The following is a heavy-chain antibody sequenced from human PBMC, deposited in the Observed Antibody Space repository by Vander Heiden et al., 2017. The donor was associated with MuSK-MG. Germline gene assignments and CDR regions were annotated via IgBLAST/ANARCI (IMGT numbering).Heavy chain of an antibody. J-gene: IGHJ4*02. Sequence: EVQLLESGGGLVQPGGSLRLSCAASGFTLSNYAMSWVRQAPGKGLEWVSTISGSGGSTYYADSVKGRFTISRDNSKNTLYLQMNSLRAEDTAVYYCALHGGYDFWSGYLGWGQGTLVTVSS. CDR1: GFTLSNYA. V-gene: IGHV3-23*01. CDR3: ALHGGYDFWSGYLG. D-gene: IGHD3-3*01. CDR2: ISGSGGST.